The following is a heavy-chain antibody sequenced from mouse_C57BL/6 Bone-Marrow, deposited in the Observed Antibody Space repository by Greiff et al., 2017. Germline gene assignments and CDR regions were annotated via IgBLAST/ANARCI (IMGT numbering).Heavy chain of an antibody. V-gene: IGHV14-2*01. CDR1: GFNIKDYY. J-gene: IGHJ4*01. Sequence: EVKLMESGAELVKPGASVKLSCTASGFNIKDYYMHWVKQRTEQGLEWIGRIDPEDGETKYAPKFQGKATITADTSSNTAYLQLSSLTSDDTAVYYCALMITTREYYAMDYWGQGTSVTVSS. D-gene: IGHD2-4*01. CDR3: ALMITTREYYAMDY. CDR2: IDPEDGET.